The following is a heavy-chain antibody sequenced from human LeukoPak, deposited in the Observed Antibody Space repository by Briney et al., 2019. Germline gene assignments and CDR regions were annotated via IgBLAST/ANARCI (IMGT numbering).Heavy chain of an antibody. CDR1: GFTFSDYW. CDR3: ARVFSSGRPQKKHLKGDRWFDP. CDR2: INHSGST. V-gene: IGHV4-34*01. J-gene: IGHJ5*02. Sequence: GSLRLSCSASGFTFSDYWMMWVRQPPGKGLEWIGEINHSGSTNYNPSLWSRVSISVDTSKNQFSLRLSSVTAADTAVYFCARVFSSGRPQKKHLKGDRWFDPWGQGTLVTVSS. D-gene: IGHD6-19*01.